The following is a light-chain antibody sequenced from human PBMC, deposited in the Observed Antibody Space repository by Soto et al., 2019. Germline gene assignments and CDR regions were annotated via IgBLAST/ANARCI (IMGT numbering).Light chain of an antibody. J-gene: IGLJ1*01. CDR2: GNS. Sequence: QSVLTQPPSVSGAPGQRVTISCTGSSSNIGANYDVHWYQQRPGTAPKLLIFGNSNRPSGVPDRFSGSKSGTSASLAITGLQAEDEGDYYCQSYDSTLSARYFFGTGTKVTVL. V-gene: IGLV1-40*01. CDR1: SSNIGANYD. CDR3: QSYDSTLSARYF.